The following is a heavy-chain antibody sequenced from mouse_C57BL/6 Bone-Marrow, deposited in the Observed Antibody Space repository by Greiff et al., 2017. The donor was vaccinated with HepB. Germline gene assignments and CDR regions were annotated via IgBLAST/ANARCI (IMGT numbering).Heavy chain of an antibody. J-gene: IGHJ3*01. CDR2: IHPNSGST. D-gene: IGHD1-1*01. CDR1: GYTFTSYW. Sequence: QVQLQHPVAELVKPGASVKLSCKASGYTFTSYWMHWVKQRPGPGLEWIGMIHPNSGSTNYNEKFKSKATLPVDKSSSTAYMQLSSLTSEDSAVYYCARYYYGSRAWFAYWGQGTLVTVSA. CDR3: ARYYYGSRAWFAY. V-gene: IGHV1-64*01.